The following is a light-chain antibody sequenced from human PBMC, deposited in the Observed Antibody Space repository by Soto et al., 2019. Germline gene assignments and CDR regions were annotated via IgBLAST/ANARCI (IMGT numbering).Light chain of an antibody. CDR1: QAVSSN. V-gene: IGKV3-15*01. CDR3: QHYNDWPFT. J-gene: IGKJ3*01. CDR2: AAS. Sequence: EIVMTQSPATLSVSPGERATLSCSASQAVSSNLAWYQQKPGQAPRLLIYAASTRAAGIPDRFSGSGSGTGFTLTITSLQSEDFAVYYCQHYNDWPFTFGPGTKVDI.